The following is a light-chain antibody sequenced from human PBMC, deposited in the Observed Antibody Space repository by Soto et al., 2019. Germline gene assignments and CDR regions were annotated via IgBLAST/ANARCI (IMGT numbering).Light chain of an antibody. CDR2: GAS. V-gene: IGKV1-39*01. J-gene: IGKJ5*01. CDR3: QQSYNIPPIT. CDR1: QDISNS. Sequence: DIQLTQSPSSLPASVGDRVTITCRASQDISNSLNWYQQKPGKPPKVLIYGASTLQGGVPSRFSGGGSGTEFTLTISSLQPEDFATYCQQSYNIPPITFGQGTRLEIK.